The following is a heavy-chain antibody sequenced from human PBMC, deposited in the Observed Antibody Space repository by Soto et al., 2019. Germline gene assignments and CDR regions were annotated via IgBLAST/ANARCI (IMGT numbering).Heavy chain of an antibody. Sequence: QLQLQESGPGLVKPSETLSLTCTVSGGSISSSSYYWAWIRQPPGKGLEWIGSIDYSGRTYYNPSLKSRVTISVDTSKNQFSLKLSSVTAADTAVYYCARQTYSGEKPSGLDVWGQGTTVTVSS. J-gene: IGHJ6*02. CDR1: GGSISSSSYY. CDR3: ARQTYSGEKPSGLDV. V-gene: IGHV4-39*01. CDR2: IDYSGRT. D-gene: IGHD2-21*01.